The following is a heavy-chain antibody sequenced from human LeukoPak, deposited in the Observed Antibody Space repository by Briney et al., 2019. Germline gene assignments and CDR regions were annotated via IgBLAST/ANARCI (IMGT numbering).Heavy chain of an antibody. CDR1: GFIFSSYG. Sequence: GGSLRLSCAASGFIFSSYGMHWVRQAPDKGLEWVAFIRYDGSRKYYADSVKGRFTISRDNSKNTLYLQMNSLRAEDTAVYYCAKDLGEVHAFDIWGQGTMVTVSS. D-gene: IGHD3-16*01. V-gene: IGHV3-30*02. CDR2: IRYDGSRK. J-gene: IGHJ3*02. CDR3: AKDLGEVHAFDI.